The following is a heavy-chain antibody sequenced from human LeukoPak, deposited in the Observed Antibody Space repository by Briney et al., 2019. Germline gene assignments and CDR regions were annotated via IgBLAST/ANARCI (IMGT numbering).Heavy chain of an antibody. CDR2: IYTSGST. Sequence: KPSETLSLTCTVSGGSISSYYWSWIRQRAGKGLECIGRIYTSGSTNYNPSLKSRVTMSVDTSKNQFSLKLSSVTAADTAVYYCARDIGYSYGHFDYWGQGTLVTVSS. CDR1: GGSISSYY. J-gene: IGHJ4*02. CDR3: ARDIGYSYGHFDY. D-gene: IGHD5-18*01. V-gene: IGHV4-4*07.